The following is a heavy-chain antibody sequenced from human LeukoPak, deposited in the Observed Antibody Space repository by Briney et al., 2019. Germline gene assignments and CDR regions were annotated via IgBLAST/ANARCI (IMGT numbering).Heavy chain of an antibody. Sequence: GGSLRLSCAASGFTFNIYDMNWVRQAPGKGLVWVSRINSDGSSTSYADSVKGRFTISRDNAKNTVYLQMNSLRVEDTAVYYCARGGGYSYDGFDPWGQGTLVTVSS. CDR1: GFTFNIYD. J-gene: IGHJ5*02. CDR2: INSDGSST. D-gene: IGHD5-18*01. CDR3: ARGGGYSYDGFDP. V-gene: IGHV3-74*01.